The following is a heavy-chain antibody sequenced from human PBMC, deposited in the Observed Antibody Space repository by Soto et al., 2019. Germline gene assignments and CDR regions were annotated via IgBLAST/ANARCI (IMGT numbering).Heavy chain of an antibody. D-gene: IGHD6-13*01. CDR2: ISNNGAHT. J-gene: IGHJ6*03. CDR3: ARRGYGSRWANVYMAV. Sequence: EAQLVESGGGLVQPGGSLRLSCAASGFTFSNYEMHWVRQAPGKGLEYVSGISNNGAHTDYAKSVKGRFTISRDNSENTLYHQMGGLRAEDMALYYCARRGYGSRWANVYMAVWGKGTTVTVSS. V-gene: IGHV3-64*01. CDR1: GFTFSNYE.